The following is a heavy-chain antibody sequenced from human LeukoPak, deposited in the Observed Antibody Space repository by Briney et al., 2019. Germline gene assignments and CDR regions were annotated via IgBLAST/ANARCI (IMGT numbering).Heavy chain of an antibody. Sequence: AETLSLTCTVSGGSISSSSYYWGWIRQPPGKGLEWIGSVYDSGSTYDNPSLKRRVTISVDTSKNQFSLKLSSVTAADTAVYYCARQGLDGFPTQGGAFDIWGQGTMVTVSS. D-gene: IGHD3-10*01. V-gene: IGHV4-39*01. CDR3: ARQGLDGFPTQGGAFDI. CDR1: GGSISSSSYY. J-gene: IGHJ3*02. CDR2: VYDSGST.